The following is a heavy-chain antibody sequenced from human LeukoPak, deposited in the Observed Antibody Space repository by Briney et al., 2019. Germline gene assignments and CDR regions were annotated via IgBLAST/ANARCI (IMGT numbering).Heavy chain of an antibody. Sequence: GGSLRLSCAASGFTFSTYWMSWVRQAPGKGLEWVANIKQDGSEKYYVDSVAGRFTISRDNAKNSLFLQMNSLRAGDTAVFYCARVAGGIPDYWGQGTLVSVSS. CDR1: GFTFSTYW. CDR3: ARVAGGIPDY. D-gene: IGHD6-19*01. J-gene: IGHJ4*02. CDR2: IKQDGSEK. V-gene: IGHV3-7*01.